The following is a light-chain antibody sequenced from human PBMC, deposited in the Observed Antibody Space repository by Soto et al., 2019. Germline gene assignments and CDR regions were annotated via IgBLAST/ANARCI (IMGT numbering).Light chain of an antibody. CDR2: AAS. J-gene: IGKJ2*01. CDR1: QSVTSSY. V-gene: IGKV3-20*01. CDR3: QQFNSSPYT. Sequence: EIVLTQSPGTLSLSPGERATLSCRASQSVTSSYLAWYQQKPGQAPRLLIYAASSRATGIPDRFSGSGSGTDFTLTISRLEPEDFAVYYCQQFNSSPYTFGQGTKVEI.